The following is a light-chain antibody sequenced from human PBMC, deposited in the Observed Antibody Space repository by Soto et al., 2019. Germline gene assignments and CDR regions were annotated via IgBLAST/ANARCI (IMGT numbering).Light chain of an antibody. Sequence: QSVLTQPPSVSGSPGQSIAISCTGTSSNVGGYDDLSWYQQHPGKAPKLMISDVSNRPSGVSNRFSASKSGNTASLTISGLQAEDEADYYCNSNTSSSTHVFGTGTKLTVL. CDR3: NSNTSSSTHV. V-gene: IGLV2-14*01. CDR1: SSNVGGYDD. J-gene: IGLJ1*01. CDR2: DVS.